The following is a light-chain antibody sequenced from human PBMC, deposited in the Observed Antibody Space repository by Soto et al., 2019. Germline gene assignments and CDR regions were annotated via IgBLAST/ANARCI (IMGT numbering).Light chain of an antibody. CDR3: QSYDSSLSGYV. J-gene: IGLJ1*01. CDR1: SSNIGAGYD. V-gene: IGLV1-40*01. CDR2: TNN. Sequence: QAVVTQPPSVSEAPRQRVTISCSGSSSNIGAGYDVHWYQQIPGTAPKVLIYTNNNRPSGVPDRFSGSKSGTSASLAITGLQAEDEADYYCQSYDSSLSGYVFGSGTKVTVL.